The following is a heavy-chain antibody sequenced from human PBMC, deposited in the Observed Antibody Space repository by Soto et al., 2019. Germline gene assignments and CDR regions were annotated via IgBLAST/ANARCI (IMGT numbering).Heavy chain of an antibody. CDR1: GGSISSTYC. D-gene: IGHD6-19*01. Sequence: AETLSLTCAVSGGSISSTYCLILLRQPPGKVLEWIGEIYHSGSTNFNPSLKSRVTISVDKSKNQFSLKLNSVAAADTAVYYCATRVDDSGWFVYWGQGTLVTVSS. CDR3: ATRVDDSGWFVY. V-gene: IGHV4-4*02. J-gene: IGHJ4*02. CDR2: IYHSGST.